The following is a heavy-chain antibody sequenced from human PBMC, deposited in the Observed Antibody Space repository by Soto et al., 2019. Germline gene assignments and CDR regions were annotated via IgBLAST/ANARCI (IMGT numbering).Heavy chain of an antibody. CDR3: ARELRGYCISTSCYTINYYYYYGMDV. CDR2: IIPIFGTA. V-gene: IGHV1-69*13. D-gene: IGHD2-2*01. CDR1: GGTFSSYA. Sequence: ASVKVSCKASGGTFSSYAISWVRQAPGQGLEWMGGIIPIFGTANYAQKFQGRVTITADESTSTAYMELSSLRSEDTAVYYCARELRGYCISTSCYTINYYYYYGMDVWGQGTTVTVSS. J-gene: IGHJ6*02.